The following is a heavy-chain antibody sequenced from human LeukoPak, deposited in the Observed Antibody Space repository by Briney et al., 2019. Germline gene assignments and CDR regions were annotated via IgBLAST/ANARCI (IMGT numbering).Heavy chain of an antibody. CDR2: ISGSGGST. Sequence: GGSLRLSCAASGFTFSSYAMSWVRQAPGKGLEWVSAISGSGGSTYYADSVKGRFTISRDNAKNSLYLQMNSLRAEDTAVYYCARHPPSEPSITIFGVVTPRAPEGYWGQGTLVTVSS. CDR1: GFTFSSYA. D-gene: IGHD3-3*01. V-gene: IGHV3-23*01. J-gene: IGHJ4*02. CDR3: ARHPPSEPSITIFGVVTPRAPEGY.